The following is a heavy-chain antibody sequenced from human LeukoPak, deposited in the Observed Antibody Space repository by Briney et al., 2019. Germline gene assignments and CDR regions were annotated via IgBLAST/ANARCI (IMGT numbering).Heavy chain of an antibody. CDR3: ARAGYNHGPGKY. J-gene: IGHJ4*02. CDR2: ISSSGDTI. V-gene: IGHV3-48*03. D-gene: IGHD5-12*01. CDR1: GFTFSSYE. Sequence: GGSLRLSCAASGFTFSSYEMNWVRQAPGKGLEWVSYISSSGDTIYYADSVKGRFTISRDNAKNSLYLQMNSLRVEDTAVYYCARAGYNHGPGKYWGQGTLVTVSS.